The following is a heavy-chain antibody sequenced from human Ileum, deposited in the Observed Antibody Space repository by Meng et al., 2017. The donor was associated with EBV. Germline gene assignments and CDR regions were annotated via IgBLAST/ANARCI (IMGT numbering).Heavy chain of an antibody. J-gene: IGHJ4*02. Sequence: QITLGASCPTVEKPTETLTLICPCSGFSLTTSGVGVGWIRQPPGKAPECLAIIYWDNDRRYNPSLKTRLAISKDTSKNQVVPTMTNMGPVDTAIYCCAHRLWGSTWDGGYFDYWGQGILVTVSS. CDR2: IYWDNDR. V-gene: IGHV2-5*02. CDR3: AHRLWGSTWDGGYFDY. CDR1: GFSLTTSGVG. D-gene: IGHD6-13*01.